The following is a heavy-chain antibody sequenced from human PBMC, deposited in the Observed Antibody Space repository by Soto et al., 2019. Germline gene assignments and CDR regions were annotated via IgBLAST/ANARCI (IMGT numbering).Heavy chain of an antibody. Sequence: QVQLVESGGGVVQPGRSLRLSCAASGFIFSSYGMHWVRQAPGKGLEWVAVISYDGINKNHADSVKGRFTISRDNSKNTLHLQMNSLRAEDTAVYYCAKDQSGYDHYAMDVWGQGTAVTFSS. V-gene: IGHV3-30*18. CDR2: ISYDGINK. D-gene: IGHD3-3*01. J-gene: IGHJ6*02. CDR3: AKDQSGYDHYAMDV. CDR1: GFIFSSYG.